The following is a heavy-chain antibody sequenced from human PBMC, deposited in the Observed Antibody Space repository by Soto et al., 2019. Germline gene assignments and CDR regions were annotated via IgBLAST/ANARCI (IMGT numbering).Heavy chain of an antibody. J-gene: IGHJ6*02. Sequence: LGESLKISCKASGYSFTSYWIGWVRQMPGKGLEWMGIIYPGDSDTIYSPSFQGQVTISADKSISTAYLQWSSLKASDTAMYYCARQGYCSGGSCLYYGMDVWGQGTTVTVSS. V-gene: IGHV5-51*01. CDR1: GYSFTSYW. D-gene: IGHD2-15*01. CDR3: ARQGYCSGGSCLYYGMDV. CDR2: IYPGDSDT.